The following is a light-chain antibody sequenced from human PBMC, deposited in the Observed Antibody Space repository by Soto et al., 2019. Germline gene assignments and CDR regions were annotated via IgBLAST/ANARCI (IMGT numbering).Light chain of an antibody. CDR3: QQNDNWPLT. CDR1: QSVATN. V-gene: IGKV3-15*01. J-gene: IGKJ4*01. Sequence: EAVLTQSPATLSVSPGERATLSCRASQSVATNLAWYQQRPGQAPRLLIYGASKRAIGLPARFSGSGSGTEFTLTITSLQSEDFAVYYCQQNDNWPLTFGGGTKVEIK. CDR2: GAS.